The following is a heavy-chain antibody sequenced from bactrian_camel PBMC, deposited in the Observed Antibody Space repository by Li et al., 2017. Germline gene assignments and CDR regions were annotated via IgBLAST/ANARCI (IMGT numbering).Heavy chain of an antibody. J-gene: IGHJ4*01. D-gene: IGHD6*01. CDR1: GYVYNQHC. Sequence: HVQLVESGGGLVQPGGSLRLSCVVSGYVYNQHCMGWFRQTPGSQREGVAVIYTESGRTHYSDSVKGRFTISRDSAKNTVYLQMNNLQPEDTATYYCAEGRGSRGEHCYSLNYWGQGTQVTVS. CDR2: IYTESGRT. CDR3: AEGRGSRGEHCYSLNY. V-gene: IGHV3S54*01.